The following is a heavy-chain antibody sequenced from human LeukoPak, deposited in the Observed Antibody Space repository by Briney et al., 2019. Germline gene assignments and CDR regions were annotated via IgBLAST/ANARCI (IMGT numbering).Heavy chain of an antibody. D-gene: IGHD2-21*02. CDR2: IYYSGST. J-gene: IGHJ4*02. Sequence: PSETLSLTCSVSGYAISSAHFWGWIRQPPGKGLEWIGSIYYSGSTYYNPSLKSRVTISVDTSKNQFSLKLSSVTAADTAVYYCASDIVVVTAIPVYYFDYWGQGTLVTVSS. V-gene: IGHV4-38-2*02. CDR1: GYAISSAHF. CDR3: ASDIVVVTAIPVYYFDY.